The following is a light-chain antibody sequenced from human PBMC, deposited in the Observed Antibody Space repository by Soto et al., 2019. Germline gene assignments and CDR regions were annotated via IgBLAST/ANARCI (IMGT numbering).Light chain of an antibody. CDR2: TAS. Sequence: DIQITQSPPTLSASVGDRVTITCRASQSMDIWLAWYQQKPGKAPKLLIYTASNLESGVPTRFSGSGSETEFTLTIISLQPDDFATYYCQQYNSYPWTFGQGTKVEIK. V-gene: IGKV1-5*03. CDR3: QQYNSYPWT. J-gene: IGKJ1*01. CDR1: QSMDIW.